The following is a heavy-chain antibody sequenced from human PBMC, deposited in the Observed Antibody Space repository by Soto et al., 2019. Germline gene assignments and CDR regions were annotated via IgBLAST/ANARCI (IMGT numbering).Heavy chain of an antibody. D-gene: IGHD3-10*01. V-gene: IGHV3-23*01. CDR3: PKDIHYFASGV. J-gene: IGHJ6*02. CDR1: GFTFSAYA. CDR2: ITREENT. Sequence: EVQLLESGGGLVQPGGSLRLSCAASGFTFSAYAMSWVRQAPGKGLEWVSGITREENTFYGDSVKGRFTISRDNSKNILFLPMNSLRAEDSAIYYCPKDIHYFASGVWGQGTTVTVSS.